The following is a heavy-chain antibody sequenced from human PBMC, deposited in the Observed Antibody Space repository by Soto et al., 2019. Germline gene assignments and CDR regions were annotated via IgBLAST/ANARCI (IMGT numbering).Heavy chain of an antibody. V-gene: IGHV1-18*01. J-gene: IGHJ4*02. CDR3: ARELRSGXXXXXXY. CDR1: GYTFTSYG. D-gene: IGHD6-19*01. CDR2: ISAYNGNT. Sequence: QVQLVPSGAEVKKPGASVKVSCKASGYTFTSYGITWVRQAPGQGLEWMGWISAYNGNTNYAQKLQGRVTMTTDTSTXXXXXXLRSLRSXXXXXXXCARELRSGXXXXXXYWGQG.